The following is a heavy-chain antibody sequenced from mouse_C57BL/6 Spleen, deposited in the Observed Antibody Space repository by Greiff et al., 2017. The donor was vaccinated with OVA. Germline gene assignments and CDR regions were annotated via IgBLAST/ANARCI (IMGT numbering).Heavy chain of an antibody. CDR1: GYSIPSGYY. Sequence: ESGPGLVKPSQSLSLTCSVTGYSIPSGYYWNWIRQFPGNKLEWMGYISYDGSNNYHPSLKNRISITRDTSKNQFFLKLNSVTTEDTATYYCARGYYGRGDYWGQGTSVTVSS. CDR3: ARGYYGRGDY. V-gene: IGHV3-6*01. D-gene: IGHD2-1*01. CDR2: ISYDGSN. J-gene: IGHJ4*01.